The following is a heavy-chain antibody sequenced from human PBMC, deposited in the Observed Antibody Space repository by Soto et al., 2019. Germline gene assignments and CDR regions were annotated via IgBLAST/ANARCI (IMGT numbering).Heavy chain of an antibody. Sequence: EVQLVESGGGLVQPGRSLRLSCAASGFTFDDYAMHWVRQAPGKGLEWVSGISWNSGSIGYVDSVKGRFIISRDNAKNSLYLQMNSLRAEDTALYYCAKDISIAVAGTGAFDTWGQGTMVTVSS. CDR3: AKDISIAVAGTGAFDT. V-gene: IGHV3-9*01. CDR1: GFTFDDYA. CDR2: ISWNSGSI. D-gene: IGHD6-19*01. J-gene: IGHJ3*02.